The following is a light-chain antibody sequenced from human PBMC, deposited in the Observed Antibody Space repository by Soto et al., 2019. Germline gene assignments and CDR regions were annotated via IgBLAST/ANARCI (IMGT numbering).Light chain of an antibody. Sequence: EIVLTQSPGTLSVSPRERATLSCRASQTISSSYLAWYRQKPGQAPSLLIYGTSSRATGIPDRFSGSGSGTDFTLTISRLEPEDSAIYYCQQYGSWTFGQGTKVEIK. CDR3: QQYGSWT. CDR2: GTS. V-gene: IGKV3-20*01. J-gene: IGKJ1*01. CDR1: QTISSSY.